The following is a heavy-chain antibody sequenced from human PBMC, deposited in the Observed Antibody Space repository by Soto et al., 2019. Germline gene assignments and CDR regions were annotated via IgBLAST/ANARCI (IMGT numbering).Heavy chain of an antibody. Sequence: GGSLRLSCAASGFTFNIYAMTWVRQAPGKGLEWVSTTGATGRTTYYSDAVKGRFTVSRDNSKNTLDLQMSNLRAEDTAVYYCATVHNTSRSFDYWGQGTLVTVSS. CDR2: TGATGRTT. V-gene: IGHV3-23*01. D-gene: IGHD1-20*01. CDR3: ATVHNTSRSFDY. J-gene: IGHJ4*02. CDR1: GFTFNIYA.